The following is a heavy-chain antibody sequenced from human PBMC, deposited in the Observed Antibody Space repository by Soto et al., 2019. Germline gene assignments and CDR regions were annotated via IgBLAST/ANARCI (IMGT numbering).Heavy chain of an antibody. D-gene: IGHD1-7*01. CDR1: GYTFTSYG. V-gene: IGHV1-18*01. J-gene: IGHJ4*02. CDR2: ISAYNGNK. CDR3: ARPRYNWNYLFDY. Sequence: GASVKVSCKASGYTFTSYGISWVRQAPGQGLKWMEWISAYNGNKNYAQKLQGRVTMTTDTSTSTAYMELRSLRSDDTAVYYCARPRYNWNYLFDYWGQGTLVTVSS.